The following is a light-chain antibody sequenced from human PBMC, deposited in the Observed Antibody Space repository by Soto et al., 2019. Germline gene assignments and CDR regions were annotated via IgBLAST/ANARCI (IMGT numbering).Light chain of an antibody. CDR2: GTS. Sequence: EIVLTQSPGTLSLSPRERATLSCRASQSVSSRNLAWYQQKPGQAPRLLIYGTSSRATGIPDRFSGSGSVTHFTLNINRLEHEDFAVYYCQQYSDLPYTFGQGTKLEV. J-gene: IGKJ2*01. V-gene: IGKV3-20*01. CDR3: QQYSDLPYT. CDR1: QSVSSRN.